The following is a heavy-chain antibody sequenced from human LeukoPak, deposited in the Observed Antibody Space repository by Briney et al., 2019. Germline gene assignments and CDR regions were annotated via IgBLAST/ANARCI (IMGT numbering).Heavy chain of an antibody. Sequence: PSETLSPTCDVSGGSINDRDWWTWVRQPPGKGLEWLGEIHASGRTNCNPSLKSRVTISINKSKNQFFLNLGSVTAADTAVYYCARGPWLIPWGQGTLVTVSS. V-gene: IGHV4-4*02. CDR3: ARGPWLIP. J-gene: IGHJ5*02. CDR2: IHASGRT. D-gene: IGHD3-9*01. CDR1: GGSINDRDW.